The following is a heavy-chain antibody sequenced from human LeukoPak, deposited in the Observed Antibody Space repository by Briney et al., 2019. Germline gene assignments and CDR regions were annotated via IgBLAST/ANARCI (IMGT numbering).Heavy chain of an antibody. J-gene: IGHJ5*02. D-gene: IGHD3-9*01. CDR2: IYTSGST. CDR3: ARDRTLPHYDILTGYPNWFDP. Sequence: SQTLSLTCTVSGGSISSGSYYWSWIRQPAGKGLEWIGRIYTSGSTNYNPSLKSRVTISVDTSKNQVSLKLSSVTAADTAVYYCARDRTLPHYDILTGYPNWFDPWGQGTLVTVSS. V-gene: IGHV4-61*02. CDR1: GGSISSGSYY.